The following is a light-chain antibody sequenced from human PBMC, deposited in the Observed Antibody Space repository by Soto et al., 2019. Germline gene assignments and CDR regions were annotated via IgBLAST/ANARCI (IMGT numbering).Light chain of an antibody. CDR3: QRYSSAPGT. V-gene: IGKV3-20*01. CDR1: QSVSSIF. Sequence: EIVLTQSPGTLSVSPGERATLSCRASQSVSSIFVSYYQKTPGQSPRLLIHSATGRATGIPDRFSGSWSRTVYTLTISSQEAEYFAYYYYQRYSSAPGTFGEGTKVDIK. CDR2: SAT. J-gene: IGKJ4*01.